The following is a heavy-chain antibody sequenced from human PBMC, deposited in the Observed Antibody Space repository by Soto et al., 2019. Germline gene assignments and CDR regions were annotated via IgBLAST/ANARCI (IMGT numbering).Heavy chain of an antibody. CDR3: ATQGLTNYYFDY. Sequence: EVQLVQSGAEVKKPGESLRISCKVSGYSFASQWISWVRQVPGKGQEWMGRIDLSESYTTYNPSFQGHVSFSADKSITTAYLQWSSLTASDTATYYCATQGLTNYYFDYWGQGTLVTVSS. D-gene: IGHD1-1*01. J-gene: IGHJ4*02. CDR1: GYSFASQW. V-gene: IGHV5-10-1*03. CDR2: IDLSESYT.